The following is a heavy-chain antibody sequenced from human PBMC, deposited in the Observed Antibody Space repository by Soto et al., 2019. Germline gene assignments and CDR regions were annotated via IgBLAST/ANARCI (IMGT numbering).Heavy chain of an antibody. Sequence: QVQLVQSGAEVKKPGASVKVSCKASGYTFTSYYMHWVRQAPGQGLEWMGIINPSGGSTSYAQKLQGRVTMTRDTSTSTVYMELSSLRSEDTAVYYCARAPRSRGRLYYYYFGLDVWGQGTTVTVSS. J-gene: IGHJ6*02. CDR3: ARAPRSRGRLYYYYFGLDV. CDR2: INPSGGST. CDR1: GYTFTSYY. D-gene: IGHD1-1*01. V-gene: IGHV1-46*01.